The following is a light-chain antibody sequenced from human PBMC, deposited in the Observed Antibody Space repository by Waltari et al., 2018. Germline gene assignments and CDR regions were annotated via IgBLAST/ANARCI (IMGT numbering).Light chain of an antibody. J-gene: IGKJ4*01. CDR2: WAS. CDR1: HSVFYGPNRKNY. CDR3: QEYYTDSLT. Sequence: DIVMTQSPDSLTVSLGDRATIDCKSSHSVFYGPNRKNYITWYQQNSGQPPKLLISWASTRESGVPDRFSGSGSGTEFTLTITDLQAEDVAVYYCQEYYTDSLTFGGGTKVEIK. V-gene: IGKV4-1*01.